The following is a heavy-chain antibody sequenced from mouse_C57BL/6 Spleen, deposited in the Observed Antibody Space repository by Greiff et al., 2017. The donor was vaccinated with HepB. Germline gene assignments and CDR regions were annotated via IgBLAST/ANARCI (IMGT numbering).Heavy chain of an antibody. CDR3: ARPYGYGWFAY. J-gene: IGHJ3*01. CDR1: GYAFTNYL. D-gene: IGHD2-2*01. V-gene: IGHV1-54*01. Sequence: QLQQSGAELVRPGTSVKVSCKASGYAFTNYLIEWVKQRPGQGLEWIGVINPGSGGTNYNEKFKGKATLTADKSSSTAYMQLSSLTSEDSAVYFCARPYGYGWFAYWGQGTLVTVSA. CDR2: INPGSGGT.